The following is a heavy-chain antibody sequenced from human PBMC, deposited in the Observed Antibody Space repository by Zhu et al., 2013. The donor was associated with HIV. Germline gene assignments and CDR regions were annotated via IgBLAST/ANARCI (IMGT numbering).Heavy chain of an antibody. CDR2: INHSGST. J-gene: IGHJ5*02. CDR1: GGSFSGYY. V-gene: IGHV4-34*01. Sequence: QVQLQQWGAGLLKPSETLSLTCAVYGGSFSGYYWSWIRQPPGKGLEWIGEINHSGSTNYNPSLKSRVTISVDTSKNQFSLKLSSVTAADTAVYYCRGVTRTYWNDRFDPWGQGTLVTVSS. CDR3: RGVTRTYWNDRFDP. D-gene: IGHD1-1*01.